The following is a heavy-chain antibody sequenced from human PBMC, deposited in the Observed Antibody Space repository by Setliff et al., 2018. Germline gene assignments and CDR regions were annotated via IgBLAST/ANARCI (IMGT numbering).Heavy chain of an antibody. CDR2: INPSSGAT. D-gene: IGHD3-22*01. CDR3: ARDGDNYYDSSGYYLNHAFDI. CDR1: GYTFTGYY. J-gene: IGHJ3*02. V-gene: IGHV1-2*06. Sequence: ASVKVSCKASGYTFTGYYMYWVRQAPGQGLEWMGRINPSSGATIYAQKFQGSVTMTSDTSISTAYMELGRLRSDDTAVYYCARDGDNYYDSSGYYLNHAFDIWGQGTMVTVSS.